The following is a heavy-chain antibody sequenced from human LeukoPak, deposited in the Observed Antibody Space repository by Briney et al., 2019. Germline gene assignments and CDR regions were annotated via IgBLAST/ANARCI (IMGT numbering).Heavy chain of an antibody. D-gene: IGHD4-17*01. CDR1: GGSISSSNW. Sequence: SETLSLTCAVSGGSISSSNWWSWVRQPPGKGLEWIGEIYHSGSTNYNPSLKSRVTISVDKSKNQFSLKLSSVTAADTAVYYCARGDYGNYYYNYMDVWGKGTTVTVSS. CDR2: IYHSGST. CDR3: ARGDYGNYYYNYMDV. V-gene: IGHV4-4*02. J-gene: IGHJ6*03.